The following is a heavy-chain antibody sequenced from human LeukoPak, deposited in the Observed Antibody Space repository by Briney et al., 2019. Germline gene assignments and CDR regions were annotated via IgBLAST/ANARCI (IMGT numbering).Heavy chain of an antibody. Sequence: GGSLRLSCAASGFTFSSYSMNWVRQAPGKGLEWVSSIGSSSSYIYYADSVKGRFTISRDNAKNSLYLQMNSLRAEDTAVYYCARGAETLRFLEWLHLSGYYYGMDVWGQGTTVTASS. D-gene: IGHD3-3*01. J-gene: IGHJ6*02. CDR2: IGSSSSYI. CDR3: ARGAETLRFLEWLHLSGYYYGMDV. CDR1: GFTFSSYS. V-gene: IGHV3-21*01.